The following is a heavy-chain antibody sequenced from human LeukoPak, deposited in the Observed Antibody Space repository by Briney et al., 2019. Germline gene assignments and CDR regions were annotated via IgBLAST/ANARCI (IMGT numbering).Heavy chain of an antibody. J-gene: IGHJ4*02. V-gene: IGHV4-59*01. CDR3: ARVRYPGTLYYFDY. CDR1: GGSITNYY. Sequence: SETLSLTCTVSGGSITNYYWSCIRQPPGKGLEWIGYIYYTGSTNYNPSLKSRVTISVDTSKNQFSLKLSSVTAADTAVYYCARVRYPGTLYYFDYWGQGTLVTVSS. D-gene: IGHD1-1*01. CDR2: IYYTGST.